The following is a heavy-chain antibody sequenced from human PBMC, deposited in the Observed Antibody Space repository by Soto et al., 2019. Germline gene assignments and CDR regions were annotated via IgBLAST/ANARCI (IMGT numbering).Heavy chain of an antibody. D-gene: IGHD6-13*01. CDR2: IYYSGST. Sequence: PSETLSLTCTVSGGSISSGDYYWSWIRQPPGKGLEWIGYIYYSGSTYYNPSLKSRVTISVDTSKNQFSLKLSSVTAADTAVYYCARESRAAAGSRYDWFDPWGQGTLVTVSS. J-gene: IGHJ5*02. CDR3: ARESRAAAGSRYDWFDP. CDR1: GGSISSGDYY. V-gene: IGHV4-30-4*01.